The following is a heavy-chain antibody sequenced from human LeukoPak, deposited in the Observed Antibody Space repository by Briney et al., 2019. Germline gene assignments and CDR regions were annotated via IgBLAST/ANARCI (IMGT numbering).Heavy chain of an antibody. CDR3: ARGYDSSGYYAFDI. CDR2: IYSGGST. CDR1: GFTVSSNY. D-gene: IGHD3-22*01. Sequence: GGSLRLSCAASGFTVSSNYMSWVRQAPGKGLEWVSVIYSGGSTYYADSVKGRFTISRDNSKNTLYLQMNSLRAEDTAVYYCARGYDSSGYYAFDIWGQGTMVTVSS. J-gene: IGHJ3*02. V-gene: IGHV3-66*01.